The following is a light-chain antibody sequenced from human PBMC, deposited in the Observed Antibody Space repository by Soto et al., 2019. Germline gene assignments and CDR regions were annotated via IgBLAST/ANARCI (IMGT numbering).Light chain of an antibody. CDR3: AQLNSYPPS. CDR2: AAS. V-gene: IGKV1-9*01. J-gene: IGKJ4*01. Sequence: IQLTQSPSSLSASVGDRVTITCRASQGISSYLAWYQQKPGKAPKLLIYAASTLQRGVPSRFSGSASGTDFTLTIRSREPEDFANSYCAQLNSYPPSVGGGPNVDI. CDR1: QGISSY.